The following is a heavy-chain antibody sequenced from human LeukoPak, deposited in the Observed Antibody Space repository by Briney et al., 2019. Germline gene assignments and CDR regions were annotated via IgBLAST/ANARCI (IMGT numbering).Heavy chain of an antibody. J-gene: IGHJ5*02. CDR2: IYTSGST. Sequence: SESLSLTCTVSGGSISSGSYYWSWIRQPAGKGLEWIGRIYTSGSTNYNPSLKSRVTISADSSKNQFSLKWYSVTAADTAVYYCAKNGQRGFSFDPWGQGSLVIVSS. CDR3: AKNGQRGFSFDP. V-gene: IGHV4-61*02. D-gene: IGHD2-8*01. CDR1: GGSISSGSYY.